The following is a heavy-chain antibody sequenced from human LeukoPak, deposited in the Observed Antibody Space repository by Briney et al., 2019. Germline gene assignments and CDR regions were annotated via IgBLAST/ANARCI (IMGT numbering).Heavy chain of an antibody. Sequence: GRSLRLSCAASGFTFSNAWMSWVRQAPGKGLEWVGRIKSKTDGGTTDYAAPVKGRFTISRDDSKNTLYLQMNSLRTEDTAVYYCTTEGIYYGSGSYSRGTFDYWGQGTLVTVSS. J-gene: IGHJ4*02. CDR2: IKSKTDGGTT. CDR1: GFTFSNAW. CDR3: TTEGIYYGSGSYSRGTFDY. V-gene: IGHV3-15*01. D-gene: IGHD3-10*01.